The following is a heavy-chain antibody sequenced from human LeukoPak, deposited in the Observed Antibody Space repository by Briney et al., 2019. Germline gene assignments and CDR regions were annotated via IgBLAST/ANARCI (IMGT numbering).Heavy chain of an antibody. CDR2: ISAYNGNT. Sequence: ASVKVSCKASGYTFTSYGIRWVRQAPGQGLEWMGWISAYNGNTNYAQKLQGRVTMTTDTSTSTAYMELRSLRSDDTAVYYCARVHDYGGNSGFDPWGQGTLVTVSS. J-gene: IGHJ5*02. CDR1: GYTFTSYG. D-gene: IGHD4-23*01. V-gene: IGHV1-18*01. CDR3: ARVHDYGGNSGFDP.